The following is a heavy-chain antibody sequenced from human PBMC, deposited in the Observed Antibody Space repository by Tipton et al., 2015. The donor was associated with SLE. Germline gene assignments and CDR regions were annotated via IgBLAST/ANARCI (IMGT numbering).Heavy chain of an antibody. J-gene: IGHJ6*03. CDR1: GGSFSGYY. CDR2: INHNISI. Sequence: TLSLTCAVYGGSFSGYYWSWIRQPPGKGLEWIGEINHNISINYNPSLKSRVTISLDTSKNQFSLKLSSVTDADTAVYYCARVATIFGVRTPFMDVWGKGTTVTVSS. CDR3: ARVATIFGVRTPFMDV. V-gene: IGHV4-34*01. D-gene: IGHD3-3*01.